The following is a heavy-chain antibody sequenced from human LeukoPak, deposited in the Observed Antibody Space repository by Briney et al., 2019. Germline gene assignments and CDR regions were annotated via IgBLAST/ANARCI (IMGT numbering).Heavy chain of an antibody. D-gene: IGHD5-24*01. V-gene: IGHV5-51*01. Sequence: GESLKISCKGSGYSFTSYWSGWVRQMPGKGLAWMGLIYPGDSDTRYSPSFQGQVTISAEKSISTAYLQWSSLKASDTALYYCASRKKGMATAGFDYWGQGTLVTVSS. CDR1: GYSFTSYW. CDR3: ASRKKGMATAGFDY. J-gene: IGHJ4*02. CDR2: IYPGDSDT.